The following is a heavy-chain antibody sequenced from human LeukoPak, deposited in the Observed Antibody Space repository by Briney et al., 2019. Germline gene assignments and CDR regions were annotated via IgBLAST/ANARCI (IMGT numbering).Heavy chain of an antibody. CDR1: GGSISSYY. CDR3: ARGSSTSLWYFDL. CDR2: ISYSGST. J-gene: IGHJ2*01. V-gene: IGHV4-59*01. D-gene: IGHD2-2*01. Sequence: SETLSLTCTGSGGSISSYYWSWIRQPPGKGLEWIGYISYSGSTNYNPSLKSRVTISVDTSKSQFSLKLSPVTATDTAVYYCARGSSTSLWYFDLWGRGTLVTVSS.